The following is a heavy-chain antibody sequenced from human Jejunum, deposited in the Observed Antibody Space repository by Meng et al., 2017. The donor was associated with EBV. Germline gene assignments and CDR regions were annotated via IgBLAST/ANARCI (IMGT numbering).Heavy chain of an antibody. CDR1: GFIFSDYA. Sequence: QGRRGESGGGVVQPGMSLRLSLAASGFIFSDYAMHWVRQAPGKGLEWVALISYDGSNKYYADSVKGRFTISRDSSKNTLFLQMNSLRTEDTAVYYCTREIRGFYSAYWGQGALVTVSS. J-gene: IGHJ4*02. CDR3: TREIRGFYSAY. D-gene: IGHD2-21*01. CDR2: ISYDGSNK. V-gene: IGHV3-30-3*01.